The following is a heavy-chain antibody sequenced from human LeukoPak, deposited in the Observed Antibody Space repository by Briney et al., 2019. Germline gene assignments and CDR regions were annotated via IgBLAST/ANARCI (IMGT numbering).Heavy chain of an antibody. CDR3: ARGLRYFDWLFRRTDRIAFDI. Sequence: ASVKVSCKASGYTFTSYGISWVRQAPGQGLEWMGWISAYNGNTNYAQKLQGRVTMTTDTSTSTAYMELRSLRSDDTAVYYCARGLRYFDWLFRRTDRIAFDIWGQGTMVTVSS. V-gene: IGHV1-18*01. J-gene: IGHJ3*02. D-gene: IGHD3-9*01. CDR2: ISAYNGNT. CDR1: GYTFTSYG.